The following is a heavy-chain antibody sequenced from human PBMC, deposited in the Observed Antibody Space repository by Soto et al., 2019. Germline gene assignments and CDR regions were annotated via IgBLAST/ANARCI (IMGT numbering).Heavy chain of an antibody. Sequence: QAHLEQSGAELKRPGASVKVSCKASGYTFSDFDINWLRQASGQGPEWMGWMNAKSGATFFPQRVQGKFNMTWDPSLSTAYMEVGSLTSDDTAIYYCARGNPFNYAGFDVWGQGTTVAVSS. CDR3: ARGNPFNYAGFDV. CDR1: GYTFSDFD. CDR2: MNAKSGAT. V-gene: IGHV1-8*01. D-gene: IGHD3-16*01. J-gene: IGHJ6*02.